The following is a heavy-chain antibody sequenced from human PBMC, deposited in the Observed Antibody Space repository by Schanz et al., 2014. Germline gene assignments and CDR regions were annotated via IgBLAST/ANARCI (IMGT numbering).Heavy chain of an antibody. CDR1: GFSFSSYA. J-gene: IGHJ5*02. CDR3: ARPALWFGDNCFDP. Sequence: EVQLLESGGGLVEPGGSLRLSCAASGFSFSSYAMGWVRQARGKGLEWVSAMNESHSTIYYADSVRGRFTISRDNAENTLFLQMNSLRAEDTAVYYCARPALWFGDNCFDPWGQGTLVNVSS. D-gene: IGHD3-10*01. V-gene: IGHV3-23*01. CDR2: MNESHSTI.